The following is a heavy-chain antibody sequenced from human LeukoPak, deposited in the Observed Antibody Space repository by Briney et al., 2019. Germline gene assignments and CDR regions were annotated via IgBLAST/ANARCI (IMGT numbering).Heavy chain of an antibody. CDR1: GFTFSSYS. V-gene: IGHV3-21*01. CDR3: ARDFMIAAVFDY. CDR2: ISSSSSYI. J-gene: IGHJ4*02. Sequence: GGSLRLSCAASGFTFSSYSMNWVRQAPGKGLEWVSSISSSSSYIYYADSVKGRFTISGDNAKNSLYLQMNSLRAEDTAVYYCARDFMIAAVFDYWGQGTLVTVSS. D-gene: IGHD6-13*01.